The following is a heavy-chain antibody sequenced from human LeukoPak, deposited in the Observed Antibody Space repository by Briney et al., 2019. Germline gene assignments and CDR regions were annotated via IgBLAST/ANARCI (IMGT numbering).Heavy chain of an antibody. CDR2: INAGNGNT. CDR3: ARPPGYSYAIDDAFDI. J-gene: IGHJ3*02. CDR1: GYTFTSYA. D-gene: IGHD5-18*01. V-gene: IGHV1-3*01. Sequence: ASVKVSCKASGYTFTSYAMHWVRQAPGQRLEWMGWINAGNGNTNYAQKFQGRVTMTRDTSISTAYMELSRLRSDDTAVYYCARPPGYSYAIDDAFDIWGQGTMVTVSS.